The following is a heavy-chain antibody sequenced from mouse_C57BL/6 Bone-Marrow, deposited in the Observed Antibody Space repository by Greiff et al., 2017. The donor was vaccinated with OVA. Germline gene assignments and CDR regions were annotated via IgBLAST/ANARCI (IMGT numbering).Heavy chain of an antibody. V-gene: IGHV5-12*01. Sequence: EVMLVESGGGLVQPGGSLKLSCAASGFTFSDYYMYWVRQTPEKRLEWVAYISNGGGSTYYPETVKGRFTISRDNAKNTLYLQMSRLKSEDTAMYYCARRGDYYGSSYWYFDVWGTGTTVTVSS. CDR3: ARRGDYYGSSYWYFDV. J-gene: IGHJ1*03. CDR1: GFTFSDYY. CDR2: ISNGGGST. D-gene: IGHD1-1*01.